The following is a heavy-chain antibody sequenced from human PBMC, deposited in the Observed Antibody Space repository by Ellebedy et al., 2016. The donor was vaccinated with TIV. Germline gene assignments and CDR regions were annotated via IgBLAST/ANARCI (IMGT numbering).Heavy chain of an antibody. CDR3: ARCGAMNPVYDSSGYYYGDFDY. CDR2: INPSGGST. CDR1: GYTFTSYY. D-gene: IGHD3-22*01. Sequence: AASVKVSCKASGYTFTSYYMHWVRQAPGQGLEWMGIINPSGGSTSYAQKFQGRVTMTRDTSTSTVYMELSSLRSEDTAVYYCARCGAMNPVYDSSGYYYGDFDYWGQGTLVTVSS. V-gene: IGHV1-46*01. J-gene: IGHJ4*02.